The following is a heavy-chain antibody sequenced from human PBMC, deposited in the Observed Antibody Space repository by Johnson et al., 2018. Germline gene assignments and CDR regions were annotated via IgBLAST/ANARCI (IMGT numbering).Heavy chain of an antibody. D-gene: IGHD3-3*01. J-gene: IGHJ6*02. CDR3: ASDKDYDFGSGPAI. CDR1: GFTVSSYG. V-gene: IGHV3-33*01. Sequence: QVQLGESGGGVVQXGRSLRLXCAASGFTVSSYGMHWVRQAPGKGLEWVAAIWYDGSNKYDADPVKGRFTISRDNSKNTLDMQMKSLRAEDTAGYYCASDKDYDFGSGPAIWGQVTTVTVSS. CDR2: IWYDGSNK.